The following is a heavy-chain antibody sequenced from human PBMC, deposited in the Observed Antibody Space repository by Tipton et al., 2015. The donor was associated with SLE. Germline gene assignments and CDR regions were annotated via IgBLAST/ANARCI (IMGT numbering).Heavy chain of an antibody. J-gene: IGHJ4*02. Sequence: QLVQSGAEVKKPGASVRVSCKASGYTFTTYGISWVRQAPGQGFEWMGWISTYNGNTNYAQKLQGRVTMTSDTSTSTAYMELRSLRSDDTAIYYCARVRVDTAMGVFDFWGQGTLVTVSS. CDR2: ISTYNGNT. CDR1: GYTFTTYG. D-gene: IGHD5-18*01. V-gene: IGHV1-18*01. CDR3: ARVRVDTAMGVFDF.